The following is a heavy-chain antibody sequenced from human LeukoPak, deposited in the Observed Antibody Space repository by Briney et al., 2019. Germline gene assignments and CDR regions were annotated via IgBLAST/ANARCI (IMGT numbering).Heavy chain of an antibody. V-gene: IGHV3-21*01. CDR1: GFTFSSYA. CDR3: AGSDDYGDYLVDY. D-gene: IGHD4-17*01. J-gene: IGHJ4*02. CDR2: ITSSSGYI. Sequence: KPGGSLRLSCAASGFTFSSYAMNWVRQAPGKGLEWVSSITSSSGYIYYADSMKGRFTTSRDNAKNSLYLQMNSLRAEDTAVYYCAGSDDYGDYLVDYWGQGTLVTVSS.